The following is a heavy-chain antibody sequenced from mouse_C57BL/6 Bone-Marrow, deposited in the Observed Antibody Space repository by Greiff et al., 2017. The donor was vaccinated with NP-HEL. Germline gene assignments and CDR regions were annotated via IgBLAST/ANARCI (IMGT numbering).Heavy chain of an antibody. J-gene: IGHJ2*01. Sequence: VQLQQSGAELVRPGASVTLSCKASGYTFTDYEMHWVKQTPVHGLEWIGAIDPETGGTAYNQKFKGKAILTADKSAITAYMELRSHTSEDSAVDYCTRWLLRFDYWGQGTTLTVSS. CDR3: TRWLLRFDY. CDR2: IDPETGGT. CDR1: GYTFTDYE. D-gene: IGHD2-3*01. V-gene: IGHV1-15*01.